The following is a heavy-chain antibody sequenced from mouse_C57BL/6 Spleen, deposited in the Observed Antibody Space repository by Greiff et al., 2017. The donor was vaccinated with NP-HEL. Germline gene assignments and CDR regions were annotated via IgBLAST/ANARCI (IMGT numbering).Heavy chain of an antibody. Sequence: EVKLVESGPELVKPGDSVKIPCKASGYTFTAYNMDWVKQSHGKSLEWIGDFNPNNGGTIYNQKFKGKATLTVDKSSSTDYMEHRSLTSEDTVDYYCARSYWGYGNYYYYAMDYWGQGTSVTVSS. CDR3: ARSYWGYGNYYYYAMDY. J-gene: IGHJ4*01. CDR2: FNPNNGGT. CDR1: GYTFTAYN. D-gene: IGHD2-1*01. V-gene: IGHV1-18*01.